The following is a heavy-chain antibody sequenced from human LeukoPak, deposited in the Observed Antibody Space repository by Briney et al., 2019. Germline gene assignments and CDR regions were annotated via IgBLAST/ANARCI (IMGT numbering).Heavy chain of an antibody. Sequence: PGASLQISCKGSGYIFTSYWIGWVRPLPGKGLEWMGIIYPGDSDTRYSPSFQGQVTISADKSISTAYLQWSSLKASDTAMYYCARKITYYYGSGSPLSFDYWGQGTLVTVSS. CDR1: GYIFTSYW. CDR2: IYPGDSDT. D-gene: IGHD3-10*01. CDR3: ARKITYYYGSGSPLSFDY. V-gene: IGHV5-51*01. J-gene: IGHJ4*02.